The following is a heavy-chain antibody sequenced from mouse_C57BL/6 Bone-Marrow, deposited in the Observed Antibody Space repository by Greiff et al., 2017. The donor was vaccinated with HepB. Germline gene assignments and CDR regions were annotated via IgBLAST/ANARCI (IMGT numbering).Heavy chain of an antibody. J-gene: IGHJ4*01. V-gene: IGHV6-6*01. CDR1: GFTFSDAW. CDR3: TRGQRNYYAMDY. Sequence: EVQLQQSGGGLVQPGGSMKLSCAASGFTFSDAWMDRVRQSPEKGLEWVAEIRNKANNHATYYAESVKGRFTISRDDSKSSVYLQMNSLRAEDTGIYYCTRGQRNYYAMDYWGQGTSVTVSS. CDR2: IRNKANNHAT.